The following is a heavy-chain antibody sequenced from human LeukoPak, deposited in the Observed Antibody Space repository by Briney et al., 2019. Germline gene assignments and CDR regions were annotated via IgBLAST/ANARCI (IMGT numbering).Heavy chain of an antibody. J-gene: IGHJ6*03. V-gene: IGHV4-34*01. D-gene: IGHD6-6*01. Sequence: SSETLSLTCAVYGGSFSGYYWSWIRQPPGKGLEWIWEINHSGSTNYNPSLKSRVTISVDTSKNQFSLKLSSVTAADTAVYYCARVVVYSSSSVTERDYYYYYMDVWGKGTTVTVSS. CDR3: ARVVVYSSSSVTERDYYYYYMDV. CDR1: GGSFSGYY. CDR2: INHSGST.